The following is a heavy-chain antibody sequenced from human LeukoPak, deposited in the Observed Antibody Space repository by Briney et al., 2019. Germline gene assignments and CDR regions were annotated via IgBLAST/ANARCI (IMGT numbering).Heavy chain of an antibody. CDR1: GDSFSSYDAT. D-gene: IGHD6-6*01. Sequence: SQPLSLTCAISGDSFSSYDATWNWIRQSPSRGLEWLGRTYYRSKWGNDYAVSVKSRITINPDTSKNQFSLHLNSVTPEDTAVYYCARVSSRAFDVWGQGTMVTVSP. CDR2: TYYRSKWGN. J-gene: IGHJ3*01. V-gene: IGHV6-1*01. CDR3: ARVSSRAFDV.